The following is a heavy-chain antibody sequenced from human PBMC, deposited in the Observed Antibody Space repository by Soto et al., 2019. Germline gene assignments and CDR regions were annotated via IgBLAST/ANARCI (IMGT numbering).Heavy chain of an antibody. CDR1: GGSISSGDYY. CDR2: IYYSGST. Sequence: QVQLQESGPGLVKPSQTLSLTCTVSGGSISSGDYYWSWIRQHPGKGLEWIGYIYYSGSTYYNPSLKARGNISVDTSKNPFSLKLSSVTAADTAVYYCARWWSGSRQGFDPWGQGTLVTVSS. J-gene: IGHJ5*02. D-gene: IGHD3-3*01. V-gene: IGHV4-31*03. CDR3: ARWWSGSRQGFDP.